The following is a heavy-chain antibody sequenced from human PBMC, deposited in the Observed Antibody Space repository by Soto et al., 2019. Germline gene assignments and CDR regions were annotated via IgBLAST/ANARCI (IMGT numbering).Heavy chain of an antibody. Sequence: ASVKVSCKASGSTFIGNYVHWVRQAPGQGLEWMGWINSSSGGTSYAQNFQGWVTMTRDTSISTAYMELSRLTSDDTAVYYCVRENGNEEKWFDPWGQGTLVTVSS. J-gene: IGHJ5*02. CDR1: GSTFIGNY. D-gene: IGHD1-1*01. CDR2: INSSSGGT. CDR3: VRENGNEEKWFDP. V-gene: IGHV1-2*04.